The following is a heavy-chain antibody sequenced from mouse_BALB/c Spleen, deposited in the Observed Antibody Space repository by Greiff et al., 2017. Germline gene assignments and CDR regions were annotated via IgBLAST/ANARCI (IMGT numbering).Heavy chain of an antibody. D-gene: IGHD2-14*01. Sequence: EVMLVESGGGLVQPGGSRKLSCAASGFTFSSFGMHWVRQAPEKGLEWVAYISSGSSTIYYADTVKGRFTISRDNPKNTLFLQMTSLRSEDTAMYYCARHYRYDGGYYFDYWGQGTTLTVSS. CDR3: ARHYRYDGGYYFDY. J-gene: IGHJ2*01. CDR1: GFTFSSFG. V-gene: IGHV5-17*02. CDR2: ISSGSSTI.